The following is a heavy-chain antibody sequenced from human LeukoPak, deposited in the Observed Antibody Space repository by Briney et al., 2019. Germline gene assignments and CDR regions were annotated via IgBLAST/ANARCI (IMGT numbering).Heavy chain of an antibody. J-gene: IGHJ3*02. CDR1: GFSFATYW. V-gene: IGHV3-7*01. CDR2: IKQDGSEK. CDR3: ARGYYRGAFDI. Sequence: GGPLRLSCAASGFSFATYWMSWVRQAPGKGLEWVANIKQDGSEKYYVDSVKGRFTISRDNAKNSLYLQMNSLRAEDTAVYYCARGYYRGAFDIWGQGTMVTVSS. D-gene: IGHD3-10*01.